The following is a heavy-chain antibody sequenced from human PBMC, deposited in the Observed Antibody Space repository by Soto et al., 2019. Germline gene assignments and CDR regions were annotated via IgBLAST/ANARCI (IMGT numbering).Heavy chain of an antibody. CDR1: GYTFTSYD. V-gene: IGHV1-8*01. D-gene: IGHD3-3*01. CDR3: AATYYDFWSGYYKPKFHQFGH. Sequence: ASVKVSCKASGYTFTSYDINWVRQATGQGLEWMGWMNPNSDNTNYAQKFQERVTITRNTSTSTAYMELSSLRSEDTAVYYFAATYYDFWSGYYKPKFHQFGHWGHGTRVTVTS. CDR2: MNPNSDNT. J-gene: IGHJ4*01.